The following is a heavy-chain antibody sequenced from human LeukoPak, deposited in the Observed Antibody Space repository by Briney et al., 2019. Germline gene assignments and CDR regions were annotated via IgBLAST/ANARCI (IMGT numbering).Heavy chain of an antibody. Sequence: ASVKVSCKASGYTFINYGISWVRQAPGQGLEWVGWINGYNENTNYGRRFRGRVTMTTDTSTSTAYMELRSLRSDDTAVYYCAREGCTSDSCYHDYWGQGTLVTVSS. D-gene: IGHD2-2*01. V-gene: IGHV1-18*01. CDR2: INGYNENT. J-gene: IGHJ4*02. CDR1: GYTFINYG. CDR3: AREGCTSDSCYHDY.